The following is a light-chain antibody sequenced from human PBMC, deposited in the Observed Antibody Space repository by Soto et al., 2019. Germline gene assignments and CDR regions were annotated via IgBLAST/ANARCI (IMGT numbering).Light chain of an antibody. Sequence: EIVMTQSPATLSVSPGERATLSCRASQSVGSNLAWYKQKPGQAHRLLIYDASTRATGIPARFSGSGSGTEFTLTISSLQSEDFASYFCQQYNNWPPDRTFGQGTKVEIK. CDR2: DAS. J-gene: IGKJ1*01. V-gene: IGKV3-15*01. CDR1: QSVGSN. CDR3: QQYNNWPPDRT.